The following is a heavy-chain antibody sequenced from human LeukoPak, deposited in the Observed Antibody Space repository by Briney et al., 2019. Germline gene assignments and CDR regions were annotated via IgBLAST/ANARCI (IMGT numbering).Heavy chain of an antibody. CDR2: ISYDGSKK. CDR3: AKPYDSSLYTNLDY. Sequence: PGRSLKLSCVASGFTFSTYAMHWVRQAPGKGLEWVTVISYDGSKKYYADSVKGRFTISRDNSKNTLYLQVDSLKPDDTAVYYCAKPYDSSLYTNLDYWGQGTLVTVSS. J-gene: IGHJ4*02. D-gene: IGHD3-22*01. CDR1: GFTFSTYA. V-gene: IGHV3-30-3*02.